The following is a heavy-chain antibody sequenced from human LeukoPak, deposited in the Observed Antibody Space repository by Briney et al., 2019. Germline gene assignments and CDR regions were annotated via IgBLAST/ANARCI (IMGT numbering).Heavy chain of an antibody. CDR3: VREDTPATANY. CDR1: GFNLANHA. J-gene: IGHJ4*02. D-gene: IGHD2-21*02. CDR2: ISGGGDIT. V-gene: IGHV3-23*01. Sequence: GGSLRLSCAASGFNLANHAMSWVRQTAGKGLEWVSAISGGGDITYYADSVKGRFTISRDNSKDTLFLQMHSLRPGDTAVYYCVREDTPATANYWGQGTLVTISS.